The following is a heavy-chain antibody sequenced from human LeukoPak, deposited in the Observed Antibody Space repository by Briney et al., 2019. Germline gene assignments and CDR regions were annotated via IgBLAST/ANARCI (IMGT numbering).Heavy chain of an antibody. CDR2: ICSSGGST. J-gene: IGHJ5*02. Sequence: GGSLRLSCAASGFTFSSYSMSWVRQAPGKGLEWVSAICSSGGSTYYPDSVRGRYTISRDNSKNTLYLQMNSLRAEDTAVYYCASFGYCSSTSCYTRRLGWFDPWGQGTLVTVSS. D-gene: IGHD2-2*02. CDR1: GFTFSSYS. CDR3: ASFGYCSSTSCYTRRLGWFDP. V-gene: IGHV3-23*01.